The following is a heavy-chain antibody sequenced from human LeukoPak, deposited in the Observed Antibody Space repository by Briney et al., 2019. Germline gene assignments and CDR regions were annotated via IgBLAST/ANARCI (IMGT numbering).Heavy chain of an antibody. D-gene: IGHD2-15*01. V-gene: IGHV3-49*04. Sequence: GGSLRLSCAASGFTFGDYAMSWVRQAPGKGLEWVGFIRSKAYGGTTEYAASVKSRFSISRDDSKSIAYLQMNSLRTEDTAVFYRTRDCSGGSCWGDAFDIWGQGTMVTVSS. CDR3: TRDCSGGSCWGDAFDI. CDR1: GFTFGDYA. J-gene: IGHJ3*02. CDR2: IRSKAYGGTT.